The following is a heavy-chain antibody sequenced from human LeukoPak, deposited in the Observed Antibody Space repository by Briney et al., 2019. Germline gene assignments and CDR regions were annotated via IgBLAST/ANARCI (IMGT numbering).Heavy chain of an antibody. CDR3: ARRYLMITFGGVITNDAFDI. V-gene: IGHV5-51*01. CDR2: IYPGDSGT. J-gene: IGHJ3*02. CDR1: GYSFTSYW. D-gene: IGHD3-16*01. Sequence: PGESLKISCKGSGYSFTSYWIGWVRQMPGEGLEWMRIIYPGDSGTRYSPSFQGQVTISADKSISTAYLQWSSLKASDTAVYYCARRYLMITFGGVITNDAFDIWGQGTMVTVSS.